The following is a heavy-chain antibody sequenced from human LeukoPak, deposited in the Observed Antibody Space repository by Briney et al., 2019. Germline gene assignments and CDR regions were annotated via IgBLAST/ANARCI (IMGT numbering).Heavy chain of an antibody. J-gene: IGHJ4*02. CDR2: IYYSGST. D-gene: IGHD3-10*01. Sequence: SETLSLTCTVSGGFISSYYWSWIRQPPGKGLEWIGYIYYSGSTNYNPSLKSRVTISVDTSKNQFSLKLSSVTDADTAVYYCARGYGLLWFGELSGGYFDYWGQGTLVIVSS. CDR3: ARGYGLLWFGELSGGYFDY. CDR1: GGFISSYY. V-gene: IGHV4-59*01.